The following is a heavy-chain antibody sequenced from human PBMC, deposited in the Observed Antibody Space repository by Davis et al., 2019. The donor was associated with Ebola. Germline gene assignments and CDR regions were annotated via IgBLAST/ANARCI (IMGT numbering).Heavy chain of an antibody. CDR3: AKDTSNIWFDI. CDR2: ISSGGVTT. D-gene: IGHD1-26*01. CDR1: GVTFSDYS. Sequence: GGSLRLSCAASGVTFSDYSMSWVRQTPGKGLEWLSYISSGGVTTYYADSVKGRFTISRDNSRNTLYLQMNGLRVEDTAIYYCAKDTSNIWFDIWGQGTMVTVSS. V-gene: IGHV3-48*01. J-gene: IGHJ3*02.